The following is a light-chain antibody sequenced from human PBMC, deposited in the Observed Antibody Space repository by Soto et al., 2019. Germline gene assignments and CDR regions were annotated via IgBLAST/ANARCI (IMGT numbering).Light chain of an antibody. J-gene: IGKJ5*01. CDR1: QSVNSRD. CDR2: AAS. CDR3: QQYGSSLFT. V-gene: IGKV3-20*01. Sequence: DTVLTQSPGTLSSSPGERATLSCRASQSVNSRDLAWYQQRPGQAPRLLIYAASSRATGIPDRFSGSGSGTDFTLTISRLEPEDFAVYYCQQYGSSLFTFGQGTRLEIK.